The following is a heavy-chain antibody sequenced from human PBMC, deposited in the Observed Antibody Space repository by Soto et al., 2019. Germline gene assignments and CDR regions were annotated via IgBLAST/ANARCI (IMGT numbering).Heavy chain of an antibody. V-gene: IGHV3-73*01. Sequence: EVQLVESGGGLVQPGGSLKLSCAASGFTFSGSAMHWVRQASGKGLEWVGRIRSKAYNYATAYAASMKGRFTISRDDSKNTAYLQMNGLKAEDTAIYYCTSAYKRTSVTTGDRDYWGQGTLVTVSS. CDR2: IRSKAYNYAT. CDR1: GFTFSGSA. D-gene: IGHD4-17*01. CDR3: TSAYKRTSVTTGDRDY. J-gene: IGHJ4*02.